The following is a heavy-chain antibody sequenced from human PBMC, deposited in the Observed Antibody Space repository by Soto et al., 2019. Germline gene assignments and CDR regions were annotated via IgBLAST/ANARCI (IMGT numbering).Heavy chain of an antibody. D-gene: IGHD6-19*01. CDR3: ARDSTGWRAVYDS. J-gene: IGHJ4*02. CDR2: ISTSSSYT. CDR1: GFTFSDYY. Sequence: QVQLVESGGGLVKPGGSLRLSCAASGFTFSDYYMSWIRQAPGKGLEWVSYISTSSSYTNYADSVQGRFTISRDNAKNSLYLQMNNLTAADAGVYYCARDSTGWRAVYDSWGQGALITVSS. V-gene: IGHV3-11*05.